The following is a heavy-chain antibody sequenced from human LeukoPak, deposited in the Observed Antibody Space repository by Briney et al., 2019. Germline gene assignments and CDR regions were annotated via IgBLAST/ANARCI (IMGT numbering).Heavy chain of an antibody. Sequence: PGGSLRLSCSASGFTFSSYAMHWVRQAPGKGLEYVSAISSNGGSTYYADSVKGRFTISRDNSKNTLHLQMSSLRAEDTAVYYCVSLYYDILTGTDYWGQGTLVTVSS. CDR1: GFTFSSYA. CDR3: VSLYYDILTGTDY. CDR2: ISSNGGST. D-gene: IGHD3-9*01. V-gene: IGHV3-64D*06. J-gene: IGHJ4*02.